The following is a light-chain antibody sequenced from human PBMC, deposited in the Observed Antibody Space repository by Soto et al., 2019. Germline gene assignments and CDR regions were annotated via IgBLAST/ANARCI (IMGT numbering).Light chain of an antibody. CDR3: QQVNSYPRT. J-gene: IGKJ2*01. V-gene: IGKV1-9*01. Sequence: DIQLTQSPSFLSASVGERVTITCRASQDISSYLAWYQQQPGKAPKLLIYAASTLQSGVPSRFSGSGSGTEFTLTISSLQPEDFATFYCQQVNSYPRTFGQGTKLEIK. CDR1: QDISSY. CDR2: AAS.